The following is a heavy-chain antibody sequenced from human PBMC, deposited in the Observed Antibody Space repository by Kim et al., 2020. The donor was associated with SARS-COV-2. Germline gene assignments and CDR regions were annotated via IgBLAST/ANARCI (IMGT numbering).Heavy chain of an antibody. CDR1: GYTFTGYY. CDR3: ARPMGPQIHKIGYSSSWPYYYYYGMDV. CDR2: INPNSGGT. D-gene: IGHD6-13*01. V-gene: IGHV1-2*06. Sequence: ASVKVSCKASGYTFTGYYMHWVRQAPGQGLEWMGRINPNSGGTNYAQKFQGRVTMTRDTSISTAYMELSRLRSDDTAVYYCARPMGPQIHKIGYSSSWPYYYYYGMDVWGQGTTVTVSS. J-gene: IGHJ6*02.